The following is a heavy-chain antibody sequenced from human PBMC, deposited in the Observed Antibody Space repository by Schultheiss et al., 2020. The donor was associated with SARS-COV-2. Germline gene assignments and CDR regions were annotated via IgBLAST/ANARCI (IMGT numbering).Heavy chain of an antibody. CDR1: GFTFSSHG. CDR3: ARGDIVATPYGDYAHGSGMDV. V-gene: IGHV3-30*03. CDR2: VSYDGSDK. Sequence: GGSLRLSCAASGFTFSSHGMHWVRQTPAKGLEWVAIVSYDGSDKDYADSVKGRFTISRDNAKNSLYLQMNSLRDEDTAVYYCARGDIVATPYGDYAHGSGMDVWGQGTTVTVSS. J-gene: IGHJ6*02. D-gene: IGHD5-12*01.